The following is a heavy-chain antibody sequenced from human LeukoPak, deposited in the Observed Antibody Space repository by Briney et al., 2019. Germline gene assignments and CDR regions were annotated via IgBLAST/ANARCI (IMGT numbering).Heavy chain of an antibody. CDR2: IYSGGST. CDR3: ARDPGGVVVPAAIQEFGRKYYYYYGMDV. V-gene: IGHV3-53*01. CDR1: GFTVSSNY. D-gene: IGHD2-2*01. J-gene: IGHJ6*02. Sequence: GGSLRLSCAASGFTVSSNYMSWVRQAPGKGLEWVSVIYSGGSTYYADSVKGRFTISRDNSKNTLYLQMNSLRAEDTAVYYCARDPGGVVVPAAIQEFGRKYYYYYGMDVWGQGTTVTVSS.